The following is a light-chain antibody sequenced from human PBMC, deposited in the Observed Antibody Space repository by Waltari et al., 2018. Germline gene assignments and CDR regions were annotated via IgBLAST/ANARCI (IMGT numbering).Light chain of an antibody. Sequence: IVMTQSQLSLPVTPGEPASISCRSSQSLLQSNGYNYLDWYLQKPGQSPQLLIYLGYNRASGVPDRFSGSGSGTDFTLKISRVEAEDVGVYYCMQTLQTPYTFGQGTELEIK. CDR2: LGY. CDR1: QSLLQSNGYNY. J-gene: IGKJ2*01. CDR3: MQTLQTPYT. V-gene: IGKV2-28*01.